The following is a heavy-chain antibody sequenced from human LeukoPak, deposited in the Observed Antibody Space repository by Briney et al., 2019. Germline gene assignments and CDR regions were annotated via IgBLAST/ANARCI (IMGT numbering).Heavy chain of an antibody. D-gene: IGHD6-6*01. J-gene: IGHJ3*02. CDR1: AFTFSSYS. V-gene: IGHV3-21*01. Sequence: GGSLRLSCAASAFTFSSYSMNWVRQARGKGLESVSSISSSSSYIYYADSVKGRFTISRDNAKNSLSLQMSSLRAEDTAVYYCARERYSRSSYDAFDMWGQGTMVTVSS. CDR3: ARERYSRSSYDAFDM. CDR2: ISSSSSYI.